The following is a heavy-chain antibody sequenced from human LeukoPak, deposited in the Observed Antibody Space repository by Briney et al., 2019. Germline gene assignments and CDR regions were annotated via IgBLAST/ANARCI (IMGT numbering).Heavy chain of an antibody. Sequence: GSLRLSCVASGFTFSRYNMNWVRRAPGKGLEWVASISSGSSSISYAHSVKGRFIISRDNAQNSLYLQMNSLTAEDTAVYYCAKFVIYEGEDFWGQGTLVAVSS. CDR2: ISSGSSSI. D-gene: IGHD2-21*01. V-gene: IGHV3-21*01. CDR1: GFTFSRYN. J-gene: IGHJ4*02. CDR3: AKFVIYEGEDF.